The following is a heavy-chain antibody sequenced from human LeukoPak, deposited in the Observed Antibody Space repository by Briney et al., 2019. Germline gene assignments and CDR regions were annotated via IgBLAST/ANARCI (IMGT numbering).Heavy chain of an antibody. Sequence: PGGSLRLSCAASGFTFSSYWMSWVRQAPGKGLEWVANIKQDGSEKYYVDSVKGRFTISRDNAKNSLYLQMNSLRAEDTAVYYCARDTPYSSSWTVFDYWGLGTLVTVSS. J-gene: IGHJ4*02. CDR2: IKQDGSEK. D-gene: IGHD6-13*01. CDR1: GFTFSSYW. V-gene: IGHV3-7*01. CDR3: ARDTPYSSSWTVFDY.